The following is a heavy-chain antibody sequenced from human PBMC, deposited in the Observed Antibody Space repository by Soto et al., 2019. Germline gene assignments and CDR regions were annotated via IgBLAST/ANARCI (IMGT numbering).Heavy chain of an antibody. CDR1: GFTFSSYA. D-gene: IGHD3-3*01. CDR3: AKSSGVVLDPHDAFDI. V-gene: IGHV3-23*01. CDR2: ISGSGGIT. J-gene: IGHJ3*02. Sequence: PGGSLRLSCAASGFTFSSYAMSWVRQAPGKGLEWVSAISGSGGITYYADSVKGRFTISRDNSKNTLYLQMNSLRAEDTAVYYCAKSSGVVLDPHDAFDIWGLGTMVTASS.